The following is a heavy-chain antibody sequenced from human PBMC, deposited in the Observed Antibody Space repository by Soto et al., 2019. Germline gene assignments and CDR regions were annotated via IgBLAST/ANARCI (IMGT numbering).Heavy chain of an antibody. D-gene: IGHD4-17*01. CDR3: ARANYGGNSEADY. CDR2: INPNTGDT. Sequence: QVQLVQSGAEVKKPGASVKVSCKASGYTFTGYYLHWVRQAPGQGLEWMGWINPNTGDTNYAQRVQGWVTRTRDTSISTAYMELSRLNSDDTAVYYCARANYGGNSEADYWGQGTLVTVSS. CDR1: GYTFTGYY. J-gene: IGHJ4*02. V-gene: IGHV1-2*04.